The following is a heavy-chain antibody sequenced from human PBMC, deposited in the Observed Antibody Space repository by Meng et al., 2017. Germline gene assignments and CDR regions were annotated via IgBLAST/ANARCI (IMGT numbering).Heavy chain of an antibody. CDR2: ISAYNGNT. CDR3: ASSSSGSYYWWFDP. V-gene: IGHV1-18*01. J-gene: IGHJ5*02. CDR1: GYTFTSYG. D-gene: IGHD1-26*01. Sequence: QVKLGQPGREVKKPGASVKVSCKASGYTFTSYGISWVRQAPGQGLEWMGWISAYNGNTNYAQKLQGRVTMTTDTSTSTAYMELRSLRSDDTAVYYCASSSSGSYYWWFDPWGQGTLVTVSS.